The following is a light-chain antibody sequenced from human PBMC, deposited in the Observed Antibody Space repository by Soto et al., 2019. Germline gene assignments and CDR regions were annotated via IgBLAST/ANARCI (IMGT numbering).Light chain of an antibody. CDR1: PSVRND. CDR3: QQRTNWPPT. Sequence: EIVLTQSPATLSLSPGERATLYCRASPSVRNDLVWYHQKPGQAPRVLIYSASNRATGIPARFSGSGSGTDFTLTISSLEPEDFAVYYCQQRTNWPPTFGGGTKVEMK. V-gene: IGKV3-11*01. CDR2: SAS. J-gene: IGKJ4*01.